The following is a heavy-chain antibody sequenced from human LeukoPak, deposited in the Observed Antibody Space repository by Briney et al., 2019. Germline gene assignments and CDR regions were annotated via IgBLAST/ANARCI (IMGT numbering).Heavy chain of an antibody. CDR3: ARIRLELRNFEDY. J-gene: IGHJ4*02. CDR2: INPNSGGT. CDR1: GYTFTDYY. V-gene: IGHV1-2*02. D-gene: IGHD1-7*01. Sequence: GASVKVSCKASGYTFTDYYMHWVRQAPGQGLEWMGWINPNSGGTNYALKFQGRVTMTRDTSISTAYMELSRLRSDDTAVYYCARIRLELRNFEDYWGQGTLVTVSS.